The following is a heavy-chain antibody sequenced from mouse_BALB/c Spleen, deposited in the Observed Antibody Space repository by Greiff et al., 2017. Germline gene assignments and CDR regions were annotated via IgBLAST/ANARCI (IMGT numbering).Heavy chain of an antibody. D-gene: IGHD2-13*01. J-gene: IGHJ2*01. CDR1: GYTFTSYW. CDR2: IYPSDSYT. Sequence: QVQLQQPGAELVRPGASVKLSCKASGYTFTSYWINWVKQSPGQGLEWIGNIYPSDSYTNYNQKFKDKATLTVDKSSSTAYMQLSSPTSEDSAVYYCTRSGGDYAYWGQGTTLTVSS. V-gene: IGHV1-69*02. CDR3: TRSGGDYAY.